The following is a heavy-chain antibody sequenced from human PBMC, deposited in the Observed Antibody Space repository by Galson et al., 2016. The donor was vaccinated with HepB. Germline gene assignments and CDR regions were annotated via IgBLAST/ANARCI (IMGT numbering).Heavy chain of an antibody. CDR2: ISGSGGST. J-gene: IGHJ4*02. D-gene: IGHD1-26*01. V-gene: IGHV3-23*01. Sequence: SLRLSCAASGFTFSSYAMSWVRQAPGKGLEWVSAISGSGGSTLYADSVKGRFTISRDSSKNTLSLQMNSLRPDDTATYYCARDGMGRGGYLDSWGQGTLVTVSS. CDR3: ARDGMGRGGYLDS. CDR1: GFTFSSYA.